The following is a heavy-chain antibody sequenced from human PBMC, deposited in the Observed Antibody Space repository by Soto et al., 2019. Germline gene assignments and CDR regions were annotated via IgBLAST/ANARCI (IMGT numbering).Heavy chain of an antibody. D-gene: IGHD5-12*01. J-gene: IGHJ4*02. CDR3: ADGYQD. CDR1: GFPFSTYW. CDR2: INSDGSST. Sequence: EEHLVQSGGGLVQPGGSLRLSCAASGFPFSTYWMHWVRQVPGQGLVWVSRINSDGSSTIYADFVKGRFTISRDNAKNTLYLQMNSLRVDDTAIYYCADGYQDWGQGALVTVSS. V-gene: IGHV3-74*01.